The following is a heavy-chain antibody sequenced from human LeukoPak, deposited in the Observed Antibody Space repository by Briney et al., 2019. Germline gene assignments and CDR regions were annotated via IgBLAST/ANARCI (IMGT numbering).Heavy chain of an antibody. V-gene: IGHV3-30*02. D-gene: IGHD3-22*01. CDR3: ATPQMVDDYYDSSFDY. CDR1: GFTFSSYG. CDR2: ISYDGSDK. Sequence: GGSLRLSCAASGFTFSSYGMHWVRQAPGKGLEWVAFISYDGSDKYYPDSVKGRFTISRDNSRNTLYLQMNSLRAEDTAVYYCATPQMVDDYYDSSFDYWGQGTLVTVSS. J-gene: IGHJ4*02.